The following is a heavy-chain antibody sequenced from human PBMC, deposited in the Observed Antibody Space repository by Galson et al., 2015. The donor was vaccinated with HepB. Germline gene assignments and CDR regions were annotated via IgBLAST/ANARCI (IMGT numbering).Heavy chain of an antibody. V-gene: IGHV3-30*18. CDR3: AKPVYYDFWSGQKGDDAFDI. CDR2: ISYDGSNK. D-gene: IGHD3-3*01. J-gene: IGHJ3*02. CDR1: GFTFSSYG. Sequence: SLRLSCAASGFTFSSYGMHWVRQAPGKGLEWVAVISYDGSNKYYAGSVKGRFTISRDNSKNALYLQMNSLRAEDTAVYYCAKPVYYDFWSGQKGDDAFDIWGQGTMVTVSS.